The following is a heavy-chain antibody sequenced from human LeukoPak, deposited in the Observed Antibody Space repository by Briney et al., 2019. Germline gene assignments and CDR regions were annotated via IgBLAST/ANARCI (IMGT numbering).Heavy chain of an antibody. D-gene: IGHD3-22*01. CDR3: AKDIRDSSGYYFYFDY. J-gene: IGHJ4*02. CDR1: GFTFDDYA. CDR2: ISWNSGSI. Sequence: PGGSLGLSCAASGFTFDDYAMPWVRQAPGKGLEWVSGISWNSGSIGYADSVKGRFTISRDNAKNSLYLQMNSLRAEDTALYYCAKDIRDSSGYYFYFDYWGQGTLVTVTS. V-gene: IGHV3-9*01.